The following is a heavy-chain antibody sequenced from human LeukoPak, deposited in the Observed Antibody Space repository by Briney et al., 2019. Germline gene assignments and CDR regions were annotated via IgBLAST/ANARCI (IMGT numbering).Heavy chain of an antibody. Sequence: GGSLRLSCAASGFTFSNAWMSWVRQAPGKGMEWVGRIQSRTDGGTTDYAAPVKGRFTISRDDSKNTLYLQMSSLNTEDTAVYYCARSGSASFDIWGQGTLVTVSS. CDR1: GFTFSNAW. CDR2: IQSRTDGGTT. V-gene: IGHV3-15*01. D-gene: IGHD2-15*01. J-gene: IGHJ3*02. CDR3: ARSGSASFDI.